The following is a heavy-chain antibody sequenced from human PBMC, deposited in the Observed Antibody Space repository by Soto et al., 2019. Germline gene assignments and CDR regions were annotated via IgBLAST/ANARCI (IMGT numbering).Heavy chain of an antibody. CDR1: GFSLSTSGVG. Sequence: SGPTLLNSTQTLTLTCTFSGFSLSTSGVGVGRIRQPPGKALEWLALIYLDDDKRYSPSLKSRLTITKDTSKNQVVLTMTNMDPVDTATYYCAHHYGERYPLDYWGQGTLVTVSS. CDR2: IYLDDDK. V-gene: IGHV2-5*02. CDR3: AHHYGERYPLDY. J-gene: IGHJ4*02. D-gene: IGHD4-17*01.